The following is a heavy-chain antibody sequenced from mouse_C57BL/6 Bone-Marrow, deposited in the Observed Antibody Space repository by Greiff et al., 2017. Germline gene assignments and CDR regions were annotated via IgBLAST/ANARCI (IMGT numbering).Heavy chain of an antibody. D-gene: IGHD4-1*01. Sequence: QVQLKQPGAELVMPGASVKLSCKASGYTFTSYWMHWVKQRPGQGLEWIGEIDPSDSYTNYNQKFKGKSTLTVDKSSSTAYMQLSSLTSEDSAVYYCDLTGTPFAYGGQGTLVTVSA. CDR3: DLTGTPFAY. V-gene: IGHV1-69*01. J-gene: IGHJ3*01. CDR1: GYTFTSYW. CDR2: IDPSDSYT.